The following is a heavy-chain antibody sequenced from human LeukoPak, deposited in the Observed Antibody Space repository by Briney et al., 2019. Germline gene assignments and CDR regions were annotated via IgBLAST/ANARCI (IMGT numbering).Heavy chain of an antibody. J-gene: IGHJ4*02. D-gene: IGHD2-15*01. Sequence: ASVKVSCKASGYTFTSYGISWVRQAPGQGLEWMGWTSPYNGNTNYAQKLQGRVTMTTDTSTSTAYMELRSLRSDDTAVYYCARDSGIVVVVAATSGGDYWGQGTLVTVSS. V-gene: IGHV1-18*01. CDR1: GYTFTSYG. CDR3: ARDSGIVVVVAATSGGDY. CDR2: TSPYNGNT.